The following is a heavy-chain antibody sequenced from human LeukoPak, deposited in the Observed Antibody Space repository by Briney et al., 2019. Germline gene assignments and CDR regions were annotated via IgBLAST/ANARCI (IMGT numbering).Heavy chain of an antibody. CDR3: ARLFRAENAFDI. CDR2: IYPGDSDT. V-gene: IGHV5-51*01. Sequence: GESLKISCKGSGYTFDTYWIGWVRQMPGKGLEWMGIIYPGDSDTRYSPSFQGQVTISADKSISTAYLQLSSLKASDTALYYCARLFRAENAFDIWGQGTMVSVSS. CDR1: GYTFDTYW. J-gene: IGHJ3*02.